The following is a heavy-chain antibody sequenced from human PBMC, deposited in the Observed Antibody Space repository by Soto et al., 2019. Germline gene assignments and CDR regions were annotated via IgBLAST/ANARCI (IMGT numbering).Heavy chain of an antibody. CDR3: ARESSSWFSGWFDP. J-gene: IGHJ5*02. CDR2: IYYSGST. V-gene: IGHV4-59*01. CDR1: GGSISSYY. Sequence: ASETLSLTCTVSGGSISSYYWSWIRQPPGKGLEWIGYIYYSGSTNYNPSLKSRVTISVDTSKNQFSLKLSSVTAADTAVYYCARESSSWFSGWFDPWGQGTLVTVSS. D-gene: IGHD6-13*01.